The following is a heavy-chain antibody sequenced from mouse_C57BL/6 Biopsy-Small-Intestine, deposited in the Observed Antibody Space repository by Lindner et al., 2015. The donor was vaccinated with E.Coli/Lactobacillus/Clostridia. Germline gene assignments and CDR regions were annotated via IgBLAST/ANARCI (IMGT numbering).Heavy chain of an antibody. CDR2: MNPNSGNT. CDR1: DTPSFSFD. D-gene: IGHD2-2*01. Sequence: SVKVSARLLDTPSFSFDVNWVRQAAGQGPEWMGWMNPNSGNTGYAQKFQGRVTMTRDTSVNTAYMELSSLRSEDTAVYYCASYYGYNIWGQGTRVTVSS. CDR3: ASYYGYNI. J-gene: IGHJ4*01. V-gene: IGHV1-84*02.